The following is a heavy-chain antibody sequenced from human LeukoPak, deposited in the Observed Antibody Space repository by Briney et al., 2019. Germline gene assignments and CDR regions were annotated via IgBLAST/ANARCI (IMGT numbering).Heavy chain of an antibody. CDR2: IYYSGST. CDR3: ARLGVAVAGTSDI. V-gene: IGHV4-59*01. J-gene: IGHJ3*02. Sequence: SETLSLTCTVSGGSISSYYWSWIRQPPGKGLEWIGYIYYSGSTNYNPSLKSRVTISVDTSKNQFSLKLSSVTAADTAVYYCARLGVAVAGTSDIWGQGAMVTVSS. D-gene: IGHD6-19*01. CDR1: GGSISSYY.